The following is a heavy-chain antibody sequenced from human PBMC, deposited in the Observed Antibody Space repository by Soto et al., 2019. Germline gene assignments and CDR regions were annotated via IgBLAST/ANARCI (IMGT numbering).Heavy chain of an antibody. J-gene: IGHJ4*02. Sequence: SETLSLTCAVYGGSFSGYYWSWIRQPPGKGLEWIGEINHSGSTNYNPSLKSRVTISVDTSKNQFSLKLSSVTAADTAVYYCARVATSTTVTFDYWGQGTLVTVSS. D-gene: IGHD4-17*01. CDR3: ARVATSTTVTFDY. V-gene: IGHV4-34*01. CDR1: GGSFSGYY. CDR2: INHSGST.